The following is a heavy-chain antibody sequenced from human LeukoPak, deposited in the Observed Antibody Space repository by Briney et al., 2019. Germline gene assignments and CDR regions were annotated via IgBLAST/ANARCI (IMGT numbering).Heavy chain of an antibody. J-gene: IGHJ5*02. CDR3: ARPQWGGDYRYNWFGP. D-gene: IGHD4-11*01. Sequence: ASVKVSCKASGGTFSSYTISWVRQAPGQGLEWMGRIIPILGIANYAQRFQGRVTITADKSTSTAYMELSSLRSEDTAVYYCARPQWGGDYRYNWFGPWGQGTLVTVSS. CDR2: IIPILGIA. CDR1: GGTFSSYT. V-gene: IGHV1-69*02.